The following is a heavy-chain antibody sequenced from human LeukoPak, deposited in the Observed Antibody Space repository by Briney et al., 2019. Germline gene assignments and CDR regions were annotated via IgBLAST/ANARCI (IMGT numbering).Heavy chain of an antibody. Sequence: AVKVSCMASGGSFSSYIISCVRQAPEQRLEWMGRIIPILDIANYAQKFQGRFTITADKSTSTAYMELSSLRSEDTAVYYCARGADLENWFDPWGQGTLVTVSS. J-gene: IGHJ5*02. CDR1: GGSFSSYI. CDR2: IIPILDIA. V-gene: IGHV1-69*02. CDR3: ARGADLENWFDP. D-gene: IGHD1-1*01.